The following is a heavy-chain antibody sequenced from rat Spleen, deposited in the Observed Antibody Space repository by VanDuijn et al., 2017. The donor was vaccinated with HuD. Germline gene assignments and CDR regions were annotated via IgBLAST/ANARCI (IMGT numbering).Heavy chain of an antibody. CDR2: MWSGGST. J-gene: IGHJ2*01. CDR1: GFSLTTHH. D-gene: IGHD5-1*01. V-gene: IGHV2-43*01. CDR3: TRTGFDY. Sequence: QVRLKESGPGLVQPSQTLSLTCTVSGFSLTTHHVSWVRQPPGKGLEWMGVMWSGGSTAYNSALKSRLSISRDTSKSQVFLKMNSLQTEDTAIYYCTRTGFDYWGQGVMVTVSS.